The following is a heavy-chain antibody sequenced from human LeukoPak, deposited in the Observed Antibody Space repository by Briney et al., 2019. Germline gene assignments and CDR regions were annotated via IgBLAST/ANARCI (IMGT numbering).Heavy chain of an antibody. J-gene: IGHJ6*03. CDR2: ISSSSSYI. Sequence: GGSLRLSCAASGFTFSSYSMNWVRQAPGKGLEWVSSISSSSSYIYYADSVKGRFTISRDNAKNSLYLQMNSLRAEDTAVYYCARGPTHYYYYMDVWGKGTTVTVSS. CDR3: ARGPTHYYYYMDV. CDR1: GFTFSSYS. V-gene: IGHV3-21*01.